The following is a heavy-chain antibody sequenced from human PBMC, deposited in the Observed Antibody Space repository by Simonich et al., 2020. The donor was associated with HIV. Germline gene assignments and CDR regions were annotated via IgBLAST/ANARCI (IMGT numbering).Heavy chain of an antibody. D-gene: IGHD3-10*01. J-gene: IGHJ4*02. CDR2: ITPIFGTA. Sequence: QVQLVQSGAEVKKPGSSVKVSCKASGGTFSSFAISGVRQAPGLGLGWVGGITPIFGTANYAQMFQGRVTITADESTSTAYMELSSLRSEDTGIYYCARKGGGRGVYYFDYWGQGTLVTVSS. CDR1: GGTFSSFA. V-gene: IGHV1-69*13. CDR3: ARKGGGRGVYYFDY.